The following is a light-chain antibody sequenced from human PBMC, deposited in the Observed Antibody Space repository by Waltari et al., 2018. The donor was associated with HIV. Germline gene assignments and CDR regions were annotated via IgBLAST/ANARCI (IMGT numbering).Light chain of an antibody. CDR3: QQRESGFT. CDR1: QSVGSY. CDR2: DAS. Sequence: EIVLKQSPATLSLSPGERATLSCRASQSVGSYLAWYQQKPGQAPRLLIHDASNRAIGIPARFTGSGSGTDFTLTINNVEPEDFAVYYCQQRESGFTFGPGTKVDTK. J-gene: IGKJ3*01. V-gene: IGKV3-11*01.